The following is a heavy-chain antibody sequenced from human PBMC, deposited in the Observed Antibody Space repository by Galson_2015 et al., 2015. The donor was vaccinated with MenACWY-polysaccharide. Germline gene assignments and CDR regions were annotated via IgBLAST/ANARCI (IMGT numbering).Heavy chain of an antibody. CDR1: GFTFSTYW. D-gene: IGHD3/OR15-3a*01. CDR2: IKQDGGEK. Sequence: SLRLSCAASGFTFSTYWMVRVRQAPGKGLQWVANIKQDGGEKYYVDSVKGRFSISRDNAKNLLYLQMDILRPEDTAVFYCARFPHDVWTGYYPNWYFDLWGRVTLVTVSS. V-gene: IGHV3-7*01. J-gene: IGHJ2*01. CDR3: ARFPHDVWTGYYPNWYFDL.